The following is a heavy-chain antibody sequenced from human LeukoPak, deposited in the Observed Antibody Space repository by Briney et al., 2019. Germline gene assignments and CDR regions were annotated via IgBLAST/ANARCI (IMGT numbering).Heavy chain of an antibody. CDR1: GFTFSSYS. V-gene: IGHV3-48*01. CDR3: AKEIAAADRYFDY. CDR2: ISSSSSTI. Sequence: GGSLRLSCAASGFTFSSYSMNWVRQAPGKGLEWVSYISSSSSTIYYADSVKGRFTISRDNSKNTLYLQMNSLRAEDTAVYYCAKEIAAADRYFDYWGQGTLVTVSS. D-gene: IGHD6-13*01. J-gene: IGHJ4*02.